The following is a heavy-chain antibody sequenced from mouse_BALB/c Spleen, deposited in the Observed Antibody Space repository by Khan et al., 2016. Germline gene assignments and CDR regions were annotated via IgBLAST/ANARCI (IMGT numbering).Heavy chain of an antibody. J-gene: IGHJ2*01. D-gene: IGHD3-1*01. V-gene: IGHV3-1*02. CDR2: IHYSGST. CDR3: ATSTSGYWYYFDY. CDR1: GYSIPSHYS. Sequence: EGQLQESGPDLVKPSQSLSLTCTVTGYSIPSHYSWHWIRHFPGNKLEWMGYIHYSGSTNYNPSLKSRISITRDTSKNQFFLQLNSVTTEDTATYYCATSTSGYWYYFDYWGQGTTLTVSS.